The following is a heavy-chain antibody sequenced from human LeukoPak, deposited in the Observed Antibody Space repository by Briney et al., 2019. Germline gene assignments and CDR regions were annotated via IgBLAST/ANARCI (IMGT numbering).Heavy chain of an antibody. CDR1: GFTFSTYE. J-gene: IGHJ4*02. CDR3: ARVRGLEWLLKHLDS. V-gene: IGHV3-48*03. CDR2: ISGSGYPI. Sequence: AGSLRLSCTASGFTFSTYEKNWVRQAPGKGLEWVSYISGSGYPIYYADSVKGRFTISRDNAKNSLYLQMNSLRTEDTAIYYCARVRGLEWLLKHLDSWGQGTLVTVSS. D-gene: IGHD3-3*01.